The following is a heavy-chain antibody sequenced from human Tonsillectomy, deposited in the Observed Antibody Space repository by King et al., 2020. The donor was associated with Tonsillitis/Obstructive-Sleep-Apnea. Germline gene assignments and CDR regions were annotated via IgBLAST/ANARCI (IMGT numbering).Heavy chain of an antibody. Sequence: VQLVESGGGVVQPRRSLRLSCAASGFTFSSYGMHWVRQAPGKGLEWVAVISYDGSNKYYADSVKGRFTISRDNSKNTLYLQMNSLRAEDTAVYYCAKVDYWGQGTLVTVSS. CDR1: GFTFSSYG. CDR2: ISYDGSNK. V-gene: IGHV3-30*18. J-gene: IGHJ4*02. CDR3: AKVDY.